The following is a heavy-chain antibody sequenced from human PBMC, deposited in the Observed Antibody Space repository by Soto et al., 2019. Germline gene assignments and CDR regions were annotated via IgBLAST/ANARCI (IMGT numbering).Heavy chain of an antibody. CDR1: GYTFTGYY. CDR3: ARGDVLVPAAIRNGFDP. V-gene: IGHV1-2*04. CDR2: INPNSGGT. Sequence: GASVKVSCKASGYTFTGYYMHWVRQAPGQGLEWMGWINPNSGGTNYAQKFQGWVTMTRDTSISTAYMELSRLRSDDTAVYYCARGDVLVPAAIRNGFDPWGQGTLVTVSS. D-gene: IGHD2-2*01. J-gene: IGHJ5*02.